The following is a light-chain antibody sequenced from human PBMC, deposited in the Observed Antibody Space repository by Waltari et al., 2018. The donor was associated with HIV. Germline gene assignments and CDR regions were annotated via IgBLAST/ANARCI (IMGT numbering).Light chain of an antibody. J-gene: IGKJ1*01. V-gene: IGKV4-1*01. Sequence: DIVLSPSPDSLAVSLVERTTINCKSRQSIFFASHSENCLALLQQKQGQPPKLLIRGSFVRAYVVPDRFSGSGSQTDFTLTISSLQAEDAAVYYCQQYFSIPWTFGQGTKLEIK. CDR3: QQYFSIPWT. CDR2: GSF. CDR1: QSIFFASHSENC.